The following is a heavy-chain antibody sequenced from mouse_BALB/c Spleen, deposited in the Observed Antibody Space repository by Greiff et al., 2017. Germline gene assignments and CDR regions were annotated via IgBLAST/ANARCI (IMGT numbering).Heavy chain of an antibody. Sequence: VKLVESGAELAKPGASVKMSCKASGYTFTSYWMHWVKQRPGQGLEWIGYINPSTGYTEYNQKFKDKATLTADKSSSTAYMQLSSLTSEDSAVYYCAREGKLGRGWFAYWGQGTLVTVSA. CDR1: GYTFTSYW. D-gene: IGHD4-1*01. V-gene: IGHV1-7*01. CDR3: AREGKLGRGWFAY. CDR2: INPSTGYT. J-gene: IGHJ3*01.